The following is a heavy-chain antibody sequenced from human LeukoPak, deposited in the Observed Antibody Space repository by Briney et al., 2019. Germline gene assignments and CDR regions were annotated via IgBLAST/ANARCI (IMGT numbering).Heavy chain of an antibody. D-gene: IGHD6-13*01. V-gene: IGHV3-9*01. CDR2: FRWNSGSI. J-gene: IGHJ4*02. CDR1: GFTFDDYA. Sequence: LTGRSLRLSCAASGFTFDDYAMHWVRQAPGKGLEWVSGFRWNSGSIGYADSVKGRFTIPRDNATNSLYLQMNSLRAEDTALYYCAKDDSSSWGIFDYWGQGTLVTVSS. CDR3: AKDDSSSWGIFDY.